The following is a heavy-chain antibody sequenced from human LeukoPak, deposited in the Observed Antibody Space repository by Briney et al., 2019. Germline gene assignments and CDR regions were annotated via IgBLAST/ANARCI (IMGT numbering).Heavy chain of an antibody. J-gene: IGHJ3*02. CDR2: IFSGDST. D-gene: IGHD3-22*01. CDR1: GFTVSSKY. V-gene: IGHV3-66*01. CDR3: ARDLRYDSSGYKRAAFDI. Sequence: GGSLRLSCAASGFTVSSKYVSWVRQAPGTGLEWVSAIFSGDSTYYADSVRGRFTISRDSSKNTLYLEMNSLRAEDTAIYYCARDLRYDSSGYKRAAFDIWGQGTMLVVSS.